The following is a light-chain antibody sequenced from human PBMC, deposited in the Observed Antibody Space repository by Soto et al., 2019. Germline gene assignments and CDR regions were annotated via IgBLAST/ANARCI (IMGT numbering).Light chain of an antibody. CDR2: GAS. J-gene: IGKJ1*01. CDR3: QRYQNSILM. V-gene: IGKV3-20*01. Sequence: ENVFTQSPGTLSFSPGERATLSFTASQSVSSSHLAWYQQKPGQAPRLHMYGASSRATGIPDRCSGSGSGADFTLTISRLEPEDCGVYDCQRYQNSILMFGQGTKVDIK. CDR1: QSVSSSH.